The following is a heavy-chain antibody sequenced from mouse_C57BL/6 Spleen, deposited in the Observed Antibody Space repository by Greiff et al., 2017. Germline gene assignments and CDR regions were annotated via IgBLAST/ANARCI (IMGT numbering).Heavy chain of an antibody. J-gene: IGHJ3*01. CDR1: GFTFSDYG. V-gene: IGHV5-17*01. D-gene: IGHD1-1*01. CDR3: ARQNYGSSWFAY. Sequence: EVQLVESGGGLVKPGGSLKLSCAASGFTFSDYGMHWVRQAPEKGLEWVAYISSGSSTIYYADTVKGRFTISRDNAKNTLFLQMTSLRSEDTAMYYCARQNYGSSWFAYRGQGTLVTVSA. CDR2: ISSGSSTI.